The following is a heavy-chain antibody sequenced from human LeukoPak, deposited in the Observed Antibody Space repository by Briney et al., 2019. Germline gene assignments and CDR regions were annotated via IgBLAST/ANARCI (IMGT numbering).Heavy chain of an antibody. CDR2: ISGSGGST. CDR3: AKGRSITVFGVVLGGRFFDY. J-gene: IGHJ4*02. Sequence: PGGSLRLSCAASGFTFSSYAMSWVRQAPGKGLEWVSAISGSGGSTYYADSVKGRFTISRDNSKNTLCLQMNSLRAEDTAVYYCAKGRSITVFGVVLGGRFFDYWGQGTLVTVSS. V-gene: IGHV3-23*01. CDR1: GFTFSSYA. D-gene: IGHD3-3*01.